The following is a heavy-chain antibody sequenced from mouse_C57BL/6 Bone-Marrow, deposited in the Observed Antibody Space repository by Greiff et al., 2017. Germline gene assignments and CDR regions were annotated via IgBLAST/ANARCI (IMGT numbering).Heavy chain of an antibody. J-gene: IGHJ2*01. CDR2: IDPENGDT. CDR3: TTRYYYGTDYFDY. CDR1: GFNIKDDY. D-gene: IGHD1-1*01. V-gene: IGHV14-4*01. Sequence: VQLQQSGAELVRPGASVKLSCTASGFNIKDDYMHWVKQRPEQGLEWIGWIDPENGDTEYASKFQGKATITADTSSNTAYLQLSSLTSEDTAVYYCTTRYYYGTDYFDYGGQGTTLTVSS.